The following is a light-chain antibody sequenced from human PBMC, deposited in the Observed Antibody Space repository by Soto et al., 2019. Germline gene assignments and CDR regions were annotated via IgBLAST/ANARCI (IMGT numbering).Light chain of an antibody. CDR1: SSDVGGYNY. CDR2: EVN. V-gene: IGLV2-14*01. J-gene: IGLJ3*02. Sequence: QSVLTQPASVSGSPGQSSTISCTGTSSDVGGYNYVSWFQQHPGKAPKLLIYEVNNRPSGVSNRFSGSKSGNTASLTISGLQTEDEAAYYCNSFTSSTTWVFCGGTQLTVL. CDR3: NSFTSSTTWV.